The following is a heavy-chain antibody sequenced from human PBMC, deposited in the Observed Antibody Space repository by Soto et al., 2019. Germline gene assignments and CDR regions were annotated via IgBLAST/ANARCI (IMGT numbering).Heavy chain of an antibody. J-gene: IGHJ4*02. CDR1: ARSFSGYY. CDR2: VIHTGRT. Sequence: SETLSPTCTVYARSFSGYYWSWIRQPPGKGLEWIGEVIHTGRTNYNPSLKGRVTISVDTSKNQFSLNLSSVTAADTAVYYCARYPKSSAFPCYFDLGGKGSQFT. D-gene: IGHD6-19*01. V-gene: IGHV4-34*12. CDR3: ARYPKSSAFPCYFDL.